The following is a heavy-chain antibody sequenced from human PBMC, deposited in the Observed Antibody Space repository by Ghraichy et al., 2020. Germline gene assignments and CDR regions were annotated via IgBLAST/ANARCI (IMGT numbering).Heavy chain of an antibody. D-gene: IGHD2-2*02. CDR1: GFTFSSYA. Sequence: SCAASGFTFSSYAMSWARQAPGKGLEWVSAISGSGDSTYYADSVRGRFTISRDNSKNTLYLQMSSLRAEDTAVYYCAKRGHCSSASCHTGSYYYYGMDVWGQGTTVTVSS. J-gene: IGHJ6*02. CDR3: AKRGHCSSASCHTGSYYYYGMDV. CDR2: ISGSGDST. V-gene: IGHV3-23*01.